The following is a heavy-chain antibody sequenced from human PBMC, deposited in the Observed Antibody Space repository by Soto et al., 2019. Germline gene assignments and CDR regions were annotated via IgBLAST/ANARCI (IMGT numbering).Heavy chain of an antibody. CDR1: GYTFSRSG. CDR3: ARSGSVPYYYYGLDV. D-gene: IGHD1-26*01. CDR2: ISTYNGDT. V-gene: IGHV1-18*01. J-gene: IGHJ6*02. Sequence: VQLVQSGAEVKKPGASVKVSCKASGYTFSRSGISWVRQAPGQGLEWMGWISTYNGDTNYAQKVQGRVTMTTDSSTSTDFMELMSLRSDDTAVYYCARSGSVPYYYYGLDVWGQGTTVTVSS.